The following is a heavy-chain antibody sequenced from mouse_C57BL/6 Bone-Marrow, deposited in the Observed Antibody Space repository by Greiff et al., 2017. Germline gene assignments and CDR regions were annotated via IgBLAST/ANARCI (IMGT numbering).Heavy chain of an antibody. CDR1: GYTFTDYY. CDR2: INPNNGGT. V-gene: IGHV1-26*01. Sequence: EVQLQQSGPELVKPGASVKITCKASGYTFTDYYMNWVKQSHGKSLEWIGDINPNNGGTSYNQKFKGKATLTVDKSSSTAYMELRSLTSEDSAVYYCARTVWDDYFDYWGQGTTLTVSS. CDR3: ARTVWDDYFDY. J-gene: IGHJ2*01. D-gene: IGHD4-1*01.